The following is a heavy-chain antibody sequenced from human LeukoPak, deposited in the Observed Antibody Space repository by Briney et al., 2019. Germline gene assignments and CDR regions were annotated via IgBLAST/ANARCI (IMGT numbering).Heavy chain of an antibody. V-gene: IGHV3-48*03. J-gene: IGHJ4*02. CDR1: GFTFSTYE. Sequence: GGSLRLSCAASGFTFSTYEMNWFRQAPGKGLGWVSYISNSGSPIYYADSVKGRFTISRDNAKNSLYLQMNSLRAEDTAVYYCAREVDSMIGAIDYWGQGTLVTVSS. CDR2: ISNSGSPI. D-gene: IGHD3-22*01. CDR3: AREVDSMIGAIDY.